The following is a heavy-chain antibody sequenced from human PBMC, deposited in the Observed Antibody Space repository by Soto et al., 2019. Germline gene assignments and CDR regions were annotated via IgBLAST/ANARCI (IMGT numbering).Heavy chain of an antibody. CDR2: IIPMFGTA. Sequence: QVQLVQSGAEVKKPGSSVKVSCKASGGTFSRDAISWVRQAPGQGLEWMGGIIPMFGTAKYVQKFKGRLTITAEESTTIAYMELRSLRSDDTAVYYCARGVVVVAASQLGWFDPWGQGTLVTVSS. J-gene: IGHJ5*02. CDR1: GGTFSRDA. D-gene: IGHD2-15*01. V-gene: IGHV1-69*01. CDR3: ARGVVVVAASQLGWFDP.